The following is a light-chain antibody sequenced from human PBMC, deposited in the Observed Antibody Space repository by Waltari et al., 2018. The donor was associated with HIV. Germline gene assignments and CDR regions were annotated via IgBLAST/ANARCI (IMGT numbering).Light chain of an antibody. CDR1: QRLVHSDGNTY. J-gene: IGKJ2*01. V-gene: IGKV2-24*01. Sequence: DIVMTQTPLSSPVTLGQPASISCRSSQRLVHSDGNTYLHWLQQRPGQPPRLLIYKLSNRFSGVPDRFSGSGAGTDFTLIISRVEAEDVGVYYCMQATQFPHTFGQGTKLEIK. CDR3: MQATQFPHT. CDR2: KLS.